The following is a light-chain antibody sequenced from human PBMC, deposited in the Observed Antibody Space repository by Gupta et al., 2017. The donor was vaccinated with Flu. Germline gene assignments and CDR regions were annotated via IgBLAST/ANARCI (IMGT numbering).Light chain of an antibody. V-gene: IGKV3-11*01. J-gene: IGKJ1*01. CDR1: QMIHNY. CDR3: QQRNNRPRT. CDR2: DAS. Sequence: VLIPSPVILSLSPGERATLSCRASQMIHNYLAWYQQKPGRAPRLLIYDASTRANGVPVRFSGSGSGTEFTLTISSLEPEDFAVYYCQQRNNRPRTFGQGTKVEIK.